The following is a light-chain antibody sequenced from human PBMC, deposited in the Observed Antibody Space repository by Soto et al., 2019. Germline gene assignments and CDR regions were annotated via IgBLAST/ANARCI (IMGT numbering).Light chain of an antibody. V-gene: IGLV2-23*01. CDR2: EDT. CDR1: ISDIGSYDR. J-gene: IGLJ2*01. Sequence: QSALIKPASVSGSPGQSITISCTGTISDIGSYDRVSWYQRHPGRAPKLMIYEDTRRPSGISNRFSGSKSGITASLTISGLQAEDEADYYCCSYAGSDIYVVFGGGTKLTVL. CDR3: CSYAGSDIYVV.